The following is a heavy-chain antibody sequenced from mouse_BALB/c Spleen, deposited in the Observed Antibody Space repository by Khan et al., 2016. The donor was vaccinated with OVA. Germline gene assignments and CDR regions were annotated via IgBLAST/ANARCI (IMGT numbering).Heavy chain of an antibody. Sequence: VQLQESGPGLVAPSQSLSITCTVSGLSLINYGVSWIRQPPGKGLEWLGVMWGDGTTNYHSTLKPRLTINKDNSKSQAFLLLTSLQTDDTATYCGGIICCGLAWCAYWGQGTLVTVSA. CDR1: GLSLINYG. J-gene: IGHJ3*01. D-gene: IGHD1-2*01. V-gene: IGHV2-3*01. CDR3: GIICCGLAWCAY. CDR2: MWGDGTT.